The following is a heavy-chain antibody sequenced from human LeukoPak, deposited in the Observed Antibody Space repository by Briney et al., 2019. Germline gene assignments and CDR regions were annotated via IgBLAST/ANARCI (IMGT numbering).Heavy chain of an antibody. Sequence: VQPGRSLRLSCAASGFTFSSYAMHWVRQAPGKGLEWVAVISYDGSNKYYADSVKGRFTISRDNSKNTLYLQMNSLRAEDTAVYYCAAHHGELGYFDYWGQGTLVTVSS. CDR2: ISYDGSNK. CDR3: AAHHGELGYFDY. J-gene: IGHJ4*02. CDR1: GFTFSSYA. V-gene: IGHV3-30-3*01. D-gene: IGHD1-26*01.